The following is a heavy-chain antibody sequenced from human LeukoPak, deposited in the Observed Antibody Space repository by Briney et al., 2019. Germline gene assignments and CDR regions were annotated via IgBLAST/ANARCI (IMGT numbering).Heavy chain of an antibody. D-gene: IGHD5-12*01. J-gene: IGHJ4*02. CDR2: ISSSSSSTI. V-gene: IGHV3-48*01. CDR1: GFTFSSYS. Sequence: GGSLRLSCVATGFTFSSYSMNWVRQAPGKGLEWVSYISSSSSSTIYDADSVKGRFTISRDNAKNSLYLQMNSLRVEDTAVYYCARDPGFRGYSGYDLGFDYWGQGTLVTVSS. CDR3: ARDPGFRGYSGYDLGFDY.